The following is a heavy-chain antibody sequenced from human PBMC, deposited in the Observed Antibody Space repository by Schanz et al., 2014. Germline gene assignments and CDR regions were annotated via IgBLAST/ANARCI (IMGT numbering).Heavy chain of an antibody. V-gene: IGHV1-18*01. CDR3: ARTTFGKGKTYLGGYHYYHYVDV. J-gene: IGHJ6*03. CDR2: ISTFRNEDT. Sequence: QVQLVQSGAEVKKPGASVRVSCKVSGYAFTTYGISWVRQAPGQGPEFMGWISTFRNEDTNSAQRFQGRLTMTTDTSTSTAYMELRSLRSDDTAVDYCARTTFGKGKTYLGGYHYYHYVDVWGNGTTXTVSS. D-gene: IGHD1-1*01. CDR1: GYAFTTYG.